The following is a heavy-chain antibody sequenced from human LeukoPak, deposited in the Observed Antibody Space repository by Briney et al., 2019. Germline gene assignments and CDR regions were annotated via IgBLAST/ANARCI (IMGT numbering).Heavy chain of an antibody. CDR1: GGTFSSYA. CDR3: ARVGRDPRYYDSSGYYSGVAFDI. Sequence: ASVKVSCKASGGTFSSYAISWVRQAPGQGLEWMGWISGSNGNTNYAQKFQGRVTITADESTSTAYMELSSLRSEDTAVYYCARVGRDPRYYDSSGYYSGVAFDIWGQGTMVTVSS. J-gene: IGHJ3*02. V-gene: IGHV1-69*13. D-gene: IGHD3-22*01. CDR2: ISGSNGNT.